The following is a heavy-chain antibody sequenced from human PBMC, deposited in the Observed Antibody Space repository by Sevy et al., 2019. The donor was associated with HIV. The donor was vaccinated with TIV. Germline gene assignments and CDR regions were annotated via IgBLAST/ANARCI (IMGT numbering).Heavy chain of an antibody. J-gene: IGHJ4*02. CDR3: TRGGARDSSSWYDYFDY. D-gene: IGHD6-13*01. CDR1: GFTFSGSA. Sequence: GGSLRLSCAASGFTFSGSAMQWVRQASGKGLEWVGRIRSNGNSYATAYAASVKGRFTISRDDSKNTVYLQMNSLKTEDTAVYYCTRGGARDSSSWYDYFDYWGQGTLVTVSS. CDR2: IRSNGNSYAT. V-gene: IGHV3-73*01.